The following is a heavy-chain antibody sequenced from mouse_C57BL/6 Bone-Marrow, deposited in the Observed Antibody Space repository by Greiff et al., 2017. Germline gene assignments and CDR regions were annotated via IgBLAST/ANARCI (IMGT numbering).Heavy chain of an antibody. V-gene: IGHV5-6*02. D-gene: IGHD2-4*01. Sequence: EVKVVESGGDLVKPGGSLKLSCAASGFTFSSYGMSWVRQTPDKRLEWVATISSGGSYTYYPDSVKGRFTISRDNATNTLYLQMSSLKSEDTAMYYCARRNYDYDAGLYYYAMDYWGQGTSVTVSS. CDR2: ISSGGSYT. CDR3: ARRNYDYDAGLYYYAMDY. J-gene: IGHJ4*01. CDR1: GFTFSSYG.